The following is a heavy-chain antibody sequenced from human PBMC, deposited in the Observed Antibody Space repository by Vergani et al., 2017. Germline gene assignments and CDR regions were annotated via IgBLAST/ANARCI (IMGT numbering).Heavy chain of an antibody. V-gene: IGHV1-69*02. CDR1: GGTFSSYT. J-gene: IGHJ3*02. CDR3: ATPYDYVWGSYRFAFDI. D-gene: IGHD3-16*02. Sequence: QVQLVQSGAEVKKPGSSVKVSCKASGGTFSSYTISWVRQAPGQGLEWMGRIIPILGIANYAQKFQGRVTITADKSTSTAYMELSSLRSEDTAVYYCATPYDYVWGSYRFAFDIWGQGTMVTVSS. CDR2: IIPILGIA.